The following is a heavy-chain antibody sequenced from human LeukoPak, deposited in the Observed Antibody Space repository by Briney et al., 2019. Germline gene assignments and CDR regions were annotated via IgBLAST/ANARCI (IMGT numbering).Heavy chain of an antibody. J-gene: IGHJ4*02. CDR2: LSWNSGSI. V-gene: IGHV3-9*01. CDR1: GFTFDDYA. CDR3: TKGPDYYGTFDY. D-gene: IGHD3-10*01. Sequence: GRSLRLSCAASGFTFDDYAMHWVRQAPGKGLEWVSGLSWNSGSITYADSVKGRFTISRDNAKKSQYLQMNNLRVEDTALYYCTKGPDYYGTFDYWGQGTLVTVSS.